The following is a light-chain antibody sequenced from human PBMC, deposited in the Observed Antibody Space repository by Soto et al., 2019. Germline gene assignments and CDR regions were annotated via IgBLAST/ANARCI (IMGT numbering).Light chain of an antibody. V-gene: IGKV3-15*01. CDR3: QQYNSNSGT. J-gene: IGKJ1*01. CDR2: GAS. CDR1: QSVSSN. Sequence: EIVMTQSPATLSVSPGERATLSCRASQSVSSNLAWYQQKPGQAPRLLIYGASTRATDITARYSGSESGTEFTLTISSLQSEDVATYYCQQYNSNSGTFGHGTKVE.